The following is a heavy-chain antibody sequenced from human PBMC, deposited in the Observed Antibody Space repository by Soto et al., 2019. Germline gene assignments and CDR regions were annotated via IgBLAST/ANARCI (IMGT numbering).Heavy chain of an antibody. D-gene: IGHD2-21*02. J-gene: IGHJ3*02. CDR1: SGSIRTSY. CDR3: ARLQYTVVTPIDM. CDR2: IHNSGNT. Sequence: QVQLQESGPGLVKPSETLSLTCTVPSGSIRTSYWTWIRQFPGKRLEWIAQIHNSGNTNSNPSLKRRVTITMDTSKRQTSVTLTCVTAADTAMYYCARLQYTVVTPIDMWGQGTMVTVSS. V-gene: IGHV4-59*01.